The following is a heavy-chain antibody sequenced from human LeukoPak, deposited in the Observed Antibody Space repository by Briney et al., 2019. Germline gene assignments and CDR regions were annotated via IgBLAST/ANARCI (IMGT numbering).Heavy chain of an antibody. J-gene: IGHJ4*02. V-gene: IGHV1-2*02. CDR1: GYTFTGYY. CDR3: ARDGGYCSSNSGPGDY. D-gene: IGHD2-2*01. Sequence: ASVNVSCKASGYTFTGYYMHWVRQAPGHGLEWIGWINPNSGGTNYAQKFQGRVTMTRDTSISTTYMELSRLRSDDTAVYYCARDGGYCSSNSGPGDYWGQGTLVTVSS. CDR2: INPNSGGT.